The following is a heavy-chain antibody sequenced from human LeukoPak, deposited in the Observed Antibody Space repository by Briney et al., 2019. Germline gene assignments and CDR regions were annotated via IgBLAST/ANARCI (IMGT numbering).Heavy chain of an antibody. D-gene: IGHD2-21*01. J-gene: IGHJ4*02. Sequence: PGGSLRLSCAASGFTLSLYAMSWVRQAPGKGLEWVSATSSSDSGTYYADSVRGRFTISRDNSKNRLYLQMNSLRSEDAAVYYCAKAPVTSCRGAYCYPFDSWGQGTLVTASS. CDR1: GFTLSLYA. CDR2: TSSSDSGT. V-gene: IGHV3-23*01. CDR3: AKAPVTSCRGAYCYPFDS.